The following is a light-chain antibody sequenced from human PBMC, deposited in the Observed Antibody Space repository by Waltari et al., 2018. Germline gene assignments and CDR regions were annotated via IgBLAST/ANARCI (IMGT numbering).Light chain of an antibody. V-gene: IGKV3-15*01. CDR2: GAY. CDR1: HSISNN. J-gene: IGKJ3*01. CDR3: QQYNNWPPVFT. Sequence: EIVLTQSPATLSVSPGERATLSCRASHSISNNLAWYQQKPGQAPRLLIYGAYARATGIPARVSGSGSGTEFTLTISSLQSEDFAIYYCQQYNNWPPVFTFGPGTKVDF.